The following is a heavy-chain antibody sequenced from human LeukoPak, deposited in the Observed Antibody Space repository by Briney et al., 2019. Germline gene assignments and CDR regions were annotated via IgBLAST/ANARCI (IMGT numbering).Heavy chain of an antibody. D-gene: IGHD1-26*01. Sequence: GGSLRLSCAASGFTFSSYGMHWVRQAPGKGLEWVSSISSSSSYIYYADSVKGRFTISRDNAKNSLYLQMNSLRAEDTAVYYCQVGATTSYWGQGTLVTVSS. CDR1: GFTFSSYG. CDR2: ISSSSSYI. J-gene: IGHJ4*02. V-gene: IGHV3-21*01. CDR3: QVGATTSY.